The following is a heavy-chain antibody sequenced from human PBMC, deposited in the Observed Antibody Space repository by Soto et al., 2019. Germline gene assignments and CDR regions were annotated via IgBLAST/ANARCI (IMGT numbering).Heavy chain of an antibody. CDR1: GGSISSSHW. CDR2: ISHSGTS. Sequence: QVQLQESGPGLVKPSGTLSLTCAVSGGSISSSHWWTWVRQSPGKGLEYIGEISHSGTSNSNPSLKSRVTLSVDTSENHFSLTLTSVTAAATAVYYCARVVLTITRGAFDAWGQGTLVIVSS. J-gene: IGHJ3*01. V-gene: IGHV4-4*02. CDR3: ARVVLTITRGAFDA. D-gene: IGHD3-9*01.